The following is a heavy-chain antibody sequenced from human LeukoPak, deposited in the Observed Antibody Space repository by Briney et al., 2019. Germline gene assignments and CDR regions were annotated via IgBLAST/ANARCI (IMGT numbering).Heavy chain of an antibody. V-gene: IGHV3-30*03. CDR2: ITYDGYYK. Sequence: GGSLRLSCAASGFTVSSNYMSWVRQAPGKGLEWVALITYDGYYKYYSDSVKGRFTISSDTSKNTLYLQMNSLRAEDTAVYYCARDLSPVVRASPMGYWGQGTLVTVSS. D-gene: IGHD3-10*01. CDR1: GFTVSSNY. CDR3: ARDLSPVVRASPMGY. J-gene: IGHJ4*02.